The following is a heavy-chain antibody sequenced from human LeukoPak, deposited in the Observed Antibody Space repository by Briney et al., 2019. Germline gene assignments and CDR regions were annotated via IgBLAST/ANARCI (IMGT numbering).Heavy chain of an antibody. CDR1: GGSINNNY. V-gene: IGHV4-59*01. CDR2: VYSHGNT. D-gene: IGHD1-14*01. J-gene: IGHJ2*01. Sequence: PSETLSLTCTVSGGSINNNYWSWIRQPPGKGLEWIGYVYSHGNTNYNPSLKSRVIMSIETSKNQFSLKVPSVTAADTAVYYCASGTFDGPLYGTYWYFHVWGRGALVTVSS. CDR3: ASGTFDGPLYGTYWYFHV.